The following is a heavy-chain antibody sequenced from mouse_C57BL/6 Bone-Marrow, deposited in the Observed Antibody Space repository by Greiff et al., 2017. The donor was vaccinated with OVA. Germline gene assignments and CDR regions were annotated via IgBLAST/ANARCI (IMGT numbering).Heavy chain of an antibody. CDR2: IWSGGGT. Sequence: VQLQQSGPGLVQPSQSLSLTCTVSGFSLTSYGVHWVRQSPGKGLEWLGVIWSGGGTDYNAAFISRLSISKYNSKSHVFFKMNSLQADDTAIYYCARNSDYYGSTHAMDYWGQGTSVTVSS. CDR3: ARNSDYYGSTHAMDY. D-gene: IGHD1-1*01. V-gene: IGHV2-2*01. J-gene: IGHJ4*01. CDR1: GFSLTSYG.